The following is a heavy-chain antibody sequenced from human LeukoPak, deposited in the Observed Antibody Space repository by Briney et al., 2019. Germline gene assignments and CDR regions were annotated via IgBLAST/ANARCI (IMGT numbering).Heavy chain of an antibody. CDR1: GYTFTSYG. CDR3: ARGGDGDYDYSEDYYYYMDV. Sequence: GASVKVSCKASGYTFTSYGISWVRQAPGQGLEWMGWISAYNGNTNYAQKLQGRVTMTTDTSTSTAYMELSSLRSEDTAVYYCARGGDGDYDYSEDYYYYMDVWGKGTTVTVSS. J-gene: IGHJ6*03. CDR2: ISAYNGNT. V-gene: IGHV1-18*01. D-gene: IGHD4-17*01.